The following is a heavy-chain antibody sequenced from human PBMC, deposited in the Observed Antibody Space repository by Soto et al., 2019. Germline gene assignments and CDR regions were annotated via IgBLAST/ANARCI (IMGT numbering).Heavy chain of an antibody. CDR3: ARARGSGQRIDY. J-gene: IGHJ4*02. CDR1: GGTFSSYA. V-gene: IGHV1-69*06. Sequence: SVTVSCKASGGTFSSYAISWVRQAPGQGLEWMGGIIPIFGTAHYAQKFQGRVTITADKSTSKAYMELSSQRSEDTAVYYCARARGSGQRIDYWGQGTMVTVSS. CDR2: IIPIFGTA. D-gene: IGHD3-16*01.